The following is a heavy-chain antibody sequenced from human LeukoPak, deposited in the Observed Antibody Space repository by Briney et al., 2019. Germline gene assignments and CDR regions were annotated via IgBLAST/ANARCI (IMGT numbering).Heavy chain of an antibody. CDR2: ISYDGSNK. Sequence: PGRSLRLSCAASGFTFSSYAMHWVRQAPGEGLEWVAVISYDGSNKYYADSVKGRFTISRDNSKNTLYLQMNSLRAEDTAVYYCARGRGSGSYYRNWFDPWGQGTLVTVSS. V-gene: IGHV3-30*04. CDR3: ARGRGSGSYYRNWFDP. J-gene: IGHJ5*02. D-gene: IGHD3-10*01. CDR1: GFTFSSYA.